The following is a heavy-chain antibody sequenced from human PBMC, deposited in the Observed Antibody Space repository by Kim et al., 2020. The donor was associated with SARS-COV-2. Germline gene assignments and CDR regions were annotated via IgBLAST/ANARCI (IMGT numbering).Heavy chain of an antibody. D-gene: IGHD4-4*01. J-gene: IGHJ4*02. V-gene: IGHV3-9*01. CDR3: AKGDYNKYDALDY. CDR2: ISWNSVII. CDR1: GFTFDDYP. Sequence: GGSLRPSCAASGFTFDDYPMYWVRQTPGKGLEWVSRISWNSVIIAYADSVKGRFTVSRDNAKNSLYLQMTSLRTDDTAFYYCAKGDYNKYDALDYWGQGTLVTVSS.